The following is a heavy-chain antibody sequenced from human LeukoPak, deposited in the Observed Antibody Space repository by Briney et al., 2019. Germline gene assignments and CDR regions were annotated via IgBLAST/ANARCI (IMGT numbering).Heavy chain of an antibody. V-gene: IGHV3-23*01. J-gene: IGHJ3*02. CDR1: GFTFSSYA. D-gene: IGHD3-22*01. CDR3: ARTYYYDSSGLGAFDI. CDR2: ISGSGGST. Sequence: GGSLRLSCAASGFTFSSYAMSWVRQAPGKGLEWVSAISGSGGSTYYADSVKGRFTISRDNAKNSLYLQMNSLRAEDTALYYCARTYYYDSSGLGAFDIWGQGTMVTVSS.